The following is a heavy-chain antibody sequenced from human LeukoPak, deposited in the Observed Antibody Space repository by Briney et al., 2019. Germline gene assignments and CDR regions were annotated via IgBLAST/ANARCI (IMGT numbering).Heavy chain of an antibody. D-gene: IGHD1-14*01. CDR2: MYHSGST. V-gene: IGHV4-38-2*02. CDR1: GYSISSSYY. J-gene: IGHJ4*02. CDR3: ARGLRKNTAPFDY. Sequence: SETLSLTCTVSGYSISSSYYWGWIRQPPGKGLEWIGSMYHSGSTYYNPSLKSRVTISVDTSKSHFPLKLSSVTAADTAVYYCARGLRKNTAPFDYWGQGTLVTVSS.